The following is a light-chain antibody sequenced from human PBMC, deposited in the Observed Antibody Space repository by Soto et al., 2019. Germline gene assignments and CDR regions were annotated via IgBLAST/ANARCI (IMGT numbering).Light chain of an antibody. CDR1: QSVSNN. J-gene: IGKJ1*01. CDR2: GAS. V-gene: IGKV3-15*01. Sequence: EVVMTQSPATLSVSPGERATLSCRASQSVSNNLAWYQQKPGQAPRLLIYGASTRATGIPARFSGSGSGTEFTLTISSLQSEDFAVYYCLQYNNWWTFGQGTKVEIK. CDR3: LQYNNWWT.